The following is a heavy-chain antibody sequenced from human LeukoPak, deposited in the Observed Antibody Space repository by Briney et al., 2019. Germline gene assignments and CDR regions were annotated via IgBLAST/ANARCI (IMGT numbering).Heavy chain of an antibody. CDR1: GFTFSSYG. Sequence: GGSLRLSCAASGFTFSSYGMHWVRQAPGKGLEWVAVIWYDGSNKYYADSVKGRFTISRDNSKNTLYLQMNSLRAEDTAVYYCARSLSSGWYLVVNIWGQGTMVTVSS. V-gene: IGHV3-33*01. D-gene: IGHD6-19*01. CDR3: ARSLSSGWYLVVNI. CDR2: IWYDGSNK. J-gene: IGHJ3*02.